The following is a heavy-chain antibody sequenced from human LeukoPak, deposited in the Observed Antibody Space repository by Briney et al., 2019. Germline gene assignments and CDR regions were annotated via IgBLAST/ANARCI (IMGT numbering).Heavy chain of an antibody. J-gene: IGHJ3*02. Sequence: PGGSLRLSCAASGFTFSSYWMSWVRQAPGKGLEWVANIKQDGSEKYYVDSVKGRFTISRDNAKNSLYLQMNSLRAEDTAVYYCARDDEYGGNWAFGIWGQGTMVTVSS. CDR1: GFTFSSYW. V-gene: IGHV3-7*01. CDR2: IKQDGSEK. D-gene: IGHD4-23*01. CDR3: ARDDEYGGNWAFGI.